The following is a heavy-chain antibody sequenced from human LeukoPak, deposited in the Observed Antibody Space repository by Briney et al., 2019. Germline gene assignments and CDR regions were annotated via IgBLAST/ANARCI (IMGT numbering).Heavy chain of an antibody. J-gene: IGHJ4*02. CDR1: TINFSGYW. Sequence: GGSLRLSCAASTINFSGYWMSWVRQAPGKGLEWVANIKQDGSEKYYVDSVKGRFTISRDNAKNSLYLQMNSLRAEDTAVYYCARWGVGDYWGQGTLVTVSS. CDR3: ARWGVGDY. D-gene: IGHD1-26*01. V-gene: IGHV3-7*01. CDR2: IKQDGSEK.